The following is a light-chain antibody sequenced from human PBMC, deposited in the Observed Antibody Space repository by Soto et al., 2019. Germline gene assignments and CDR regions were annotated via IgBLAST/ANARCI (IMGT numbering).Light chain of an antibody. CDR2: VAS. J-gene: IGKJ2*01. Sequence: DIQMTQSPSSLSASVGDRVTITCRASQTISSYLNWYQQKPGKAPNLLIYVASSLQSGVPSRFSGSGSGTDFTLNISSLQPEDFATDYCQQSYSTPYTFGQGTKLEIK. CDR3: QQSYSTPYT. CDR1: QTISSY. V-gene: IGKV1-39*01.